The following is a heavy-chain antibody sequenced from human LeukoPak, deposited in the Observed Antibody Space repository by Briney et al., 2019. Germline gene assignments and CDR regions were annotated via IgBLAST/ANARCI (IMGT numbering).Heavy chain of an antibody. CDR1: GFAFSSYA. J-gene: IGHJ4*02. CDR3: ARDLAWGGY. D-gene: IGHD7-27*01. V-gene: IGHV3-21*01. Sequence: GGSLRLSCAASGFAFSSYAMSWVRQAPGKGLEWVSSITSSSSSMYSADSVKGRLTISRDNAKNSLYLQMNSLRAEDTAVYYCARDLAWGGYWGQGTLVTVSS. CDR2: ITSSSSSM.